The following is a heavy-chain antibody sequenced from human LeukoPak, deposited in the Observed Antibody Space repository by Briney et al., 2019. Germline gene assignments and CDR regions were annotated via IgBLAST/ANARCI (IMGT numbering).Heavy chain of an antibody. D-gene: IGHD4-17*01. J-gene: IGHJ5*02. Sequence: SETLSLTCAVYGGSFSAYYWSWIRQPPGKGLEWIGYIYYSGSTNYNPSLKSRVTISVDTSKNQFSLKLSSVTAADTAVYYCARGGSTVDNWFDPWGQGTLVTVSS. V-gene: IGHV4-59*01. CDR1: GGSFSAYY. CDR3: ARGGSTVDNWFDP. CDR2: IYYSGST.